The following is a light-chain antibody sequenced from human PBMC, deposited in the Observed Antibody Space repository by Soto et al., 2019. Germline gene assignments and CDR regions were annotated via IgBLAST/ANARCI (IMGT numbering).Light chain of an antibody. CDR1: QGISNY. CDR2: GSS. V-gene: IGKV1-17*03. Sequence: DIQMTQSPSAMSASVGDRVTITCRASQGISNYLAWFQQKPGQGPKRLIYGSSNLQSGLPPRFSGSGSETEFTLTISNLHPEYIANYCWLQNNSYPFTFGQGTKLEIK. CDR3: LQNNSYPFT. J-gene: IGKJ2*01.